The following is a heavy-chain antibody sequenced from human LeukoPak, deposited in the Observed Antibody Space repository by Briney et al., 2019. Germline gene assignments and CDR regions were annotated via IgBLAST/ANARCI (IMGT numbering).Heavy chain of an antibody. J-gene: IGHJ5*02. V-gene: IGHV4-59*01. CDR1: GGSISSYY. CDR2: IYGSGST. D-gene: IGHD1-1*01. Sequence: SETLSLTCTVSGGSISSYYRSWIRQPPGKGLEWIGHIYGSGSTNYNPSLKRRVTLTVDTSKNQFSLKLSSVTAADTAVYYCAREGTSGTHLNWFDPWGQGTLVTVSS. CDR3: AREGTSGTHLNWFDP.